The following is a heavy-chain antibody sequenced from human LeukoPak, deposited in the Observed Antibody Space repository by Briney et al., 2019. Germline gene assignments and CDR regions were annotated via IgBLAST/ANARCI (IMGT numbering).Heavy chain of an antibody. J-gene: IGHJ4*02. CDR1: GASVSSDY. CDR2: THYRGDI. V-gene: IGHV4-59*02. D-gene: IGHD3-10*01. CDR3: GRNLGSGSDH. Sequence: SETLSLTCSVSGASVSSDYWNWIRQSPGRGLEWIGYTHYRGDINYNPSLKSRLTMSVDASSNQVSLKLSSVTAADAAVYYCGRNLGSGSDHWGQGTLVTVST.